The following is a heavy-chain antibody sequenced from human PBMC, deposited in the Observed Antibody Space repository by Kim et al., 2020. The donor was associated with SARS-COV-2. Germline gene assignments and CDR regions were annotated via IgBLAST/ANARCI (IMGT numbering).Heavy chain of an antibody. CDR3: AGGNTGLSHY. V-gene: IGHV4-34*01. D-gene: IGHD3-16*01. J-gene: IGHJ4*02. CDR1: GESFSGYS. Sequence: SETLSLTCAVYGESFSGYSWNWLRQPPGKGLEWIGEINYNGNINYNPSVKRRVSISAEATKNQFSLKVNSVTAADTAVYYCAGGNTGLSHYWCPGSLVT. CDR2: INYNGNI.